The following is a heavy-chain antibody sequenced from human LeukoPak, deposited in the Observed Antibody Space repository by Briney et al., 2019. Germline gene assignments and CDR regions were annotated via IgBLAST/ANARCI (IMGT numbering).Heavy chain of an antibody. CDR2: ISYDGSNK. D-gene: IGHD5-24*01. J-gene: IGHJ5*02. V-gene: IGHV3-30*04. CDR1: GFTFSSYA. Sequence: PGRSLRLSCAASGFTFSSYAMHWVRQAPGEGLEWVAVISYDGSNKYYADAVKGRFTISRDNSKNTLYLQMNSLRSDDTAVYYCARDISVRDAAWWFNPWGQGTLVTVSS. CDR3: ARDISVRDAAWWFNP.